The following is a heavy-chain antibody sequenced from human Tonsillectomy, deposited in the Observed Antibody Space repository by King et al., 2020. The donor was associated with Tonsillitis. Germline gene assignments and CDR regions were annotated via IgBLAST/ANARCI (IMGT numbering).Heavy chain of an antibody. Sequence: VQLVESGGGLVQPGGSLRLSCAASGFTFSSYSMNWVRQAPGKGLEWISYISSSGSTIYYADSVKGRFTISRDIAENSLYLQMNSLRDEDTAVYFCARDIYGHYVIDVWGPGTTVTVSS. CDR3: ARDIYGHYVIDV. D-gene: IGHD4-17*01. CDR1: GFTFSSYS. J-gene: IGHJ6*02. CDR2: ISSSGSTI. V-gene: IGHV3-48*02.